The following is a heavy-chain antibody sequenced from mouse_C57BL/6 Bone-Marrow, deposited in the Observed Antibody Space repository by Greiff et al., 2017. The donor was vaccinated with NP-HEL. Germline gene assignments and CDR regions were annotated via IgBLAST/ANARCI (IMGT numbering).Heavy chain of an antibody. CDR2: IYPRSGNT. Sequence: VQLQESGAELARPGASVKLSCKASGYTFTSYGISWVKQRTGQGLEWIGEIYPRSGNTYYNEKFKGKATLTADKSSSTAYMELRSLTSEDSAVYFCASWGGDDYWGQGTTLTVSS. D-gene: IGHD1-1*02. V-gene: IGHV1-81*01. CDR3: ASWGGDDY. CDR1: GYTFTSYG. J-gene: IGHJ2*01.